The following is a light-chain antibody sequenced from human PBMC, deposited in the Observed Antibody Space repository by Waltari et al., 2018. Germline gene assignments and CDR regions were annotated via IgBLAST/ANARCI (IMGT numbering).Light chain of an antibody. CDR1: ALPKPY. CDR2: KDS. Sequence: SYELTQPPSVSVSPGQTARITCSGDALPKPYAYWYQQKPGPAPVLVIYKDSERPSGIPERFSGSSSGTTVTLTSSGVQAEDEADYYCQSADSSGTYYVFGTGTKVTVL. V-gene: IGLV3-25*03. CDR3: QSADSSGTYYV. J-gene: IGLJ1*01.